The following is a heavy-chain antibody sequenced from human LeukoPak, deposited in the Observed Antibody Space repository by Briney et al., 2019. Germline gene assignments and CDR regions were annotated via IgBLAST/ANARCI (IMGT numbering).Heavy chain of an antibody. Sequence: GGSLKLSCAASGFTFSDYYMSWIRQAPGKGLEWVSYISSSGSTIYYADSVKGRFTISRDNAKNSLYLQMNSLRAEDTAVYYCARARMVATIFDYWGQGTLVTVSS. CDR3: ARARMVATIFDY. CDR2: ISSSGSTI. V-gene: IGHV3-11*01. J-gene: IGHJ4*02. D-gene: IGHD5-12*01. CDR1: GFTFSDYY.